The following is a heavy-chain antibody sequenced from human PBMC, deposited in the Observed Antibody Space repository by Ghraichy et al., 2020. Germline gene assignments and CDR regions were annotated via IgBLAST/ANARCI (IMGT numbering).Heavy chain of an antibody. J-gene: IGHJ2*01. Sequence: SCPTLVKPTQTLTLTCTFSGFSLSTSGVGVGWIRQPPGKALEWLALIYWNDDKRYSPSLKSRLTITKDTSKNQVVLTMTNMDPVDTATYYCAHSNYDILTGWFDLWGRGTLVTVSS. D-gene: IGHD3-9*01. CDR2: IYWNDDK. CDR3: AHSNYDILTGWFDL. V-gene: IGHV2-5*01. CDR1: GFSLSTSGVG.